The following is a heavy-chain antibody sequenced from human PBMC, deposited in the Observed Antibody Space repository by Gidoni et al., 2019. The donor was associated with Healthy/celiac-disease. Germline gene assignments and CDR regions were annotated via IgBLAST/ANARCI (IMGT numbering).Heavy chain of an antibody. J-gene: IGHJ5*02. CDR2: IRSKAYGGTT. D-gene: IGHD3-16*01. V-gene: IGHV3-49*03. CDR3: TTSELISPSGGFDP. CDR1: GFPFGDYA. Sequence: EVQLVESGGGLVQPGRSLRLSCTASGFPFGDYAMSWFRQAPGKGLEWVGFIRSKAYGGTTEYAASVKGRFTISRDDSKSIAYLQMNSLKTEDTAVYYCTTSELISPSGGFDPWGQGTLVTVSS.